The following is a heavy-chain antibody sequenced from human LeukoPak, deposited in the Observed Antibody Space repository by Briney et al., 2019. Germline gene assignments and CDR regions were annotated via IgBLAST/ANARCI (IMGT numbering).Heavy chain of an antibody. J-gene: IGHJ4*02. Sequence: GGSLRLSCATSGFTFSSFTLSWVRQAPGKGLEWVSAISGSGGSTYYADSVKGRFTISRDNSKNTLYLQMNSLRAEDTAVYYCAKDRTDRSYWGQGTLVTVSS. CDR1: GFTFSSFT. V-gene: IGHV3-23*01. CDR3: AKDRTDRSY. CDR2: ISGSGGST. D-gene: IGHD1-14*01.